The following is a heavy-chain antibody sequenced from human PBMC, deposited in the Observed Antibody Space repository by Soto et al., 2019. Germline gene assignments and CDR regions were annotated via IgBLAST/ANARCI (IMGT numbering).Heavy chain of an antibody. V-gene: IGHV4-34*01. D-gene: IGHD3-22*01. CDR1: GGSFSGYF. CDR3: ARGLRDSSGYYHVRYFQH. CDR2: INHSGNT. J-gene: IGHJ1*01. Sequence: QVQLHQWGAGLLKPSDTLSLTCAVYGGSFSGYFWTWIRQPPGKGLEWIGEINHSGNTNYSPSLKSRVTISLDTSKNQFSLKLSSVTAADTAVYYCARGLRDSSGYYHVRYFQHWGQGTLVTVSS.